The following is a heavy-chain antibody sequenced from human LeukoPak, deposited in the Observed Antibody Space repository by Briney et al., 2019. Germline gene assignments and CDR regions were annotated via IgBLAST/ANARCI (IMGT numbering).Heavy chain of an antibody. J-gene: IGHJ5*02. CDR2: INPNSGGT. D-gene: IGHD3-3*01. CDR1: GYTFTVYY. Sequence: ASVRVSYRASGYTFTVYYMHWVRQAPGQGGEGMGWINPNSGGTNYAQKFQGRVTMTRDTSISTAYMELSRLRSDDTAVYYCALFRFLEWAPDPWGQGTLVTVSS. CDR3: ALFRFLEWAPDP. V-gene: IGHV1-2*02.